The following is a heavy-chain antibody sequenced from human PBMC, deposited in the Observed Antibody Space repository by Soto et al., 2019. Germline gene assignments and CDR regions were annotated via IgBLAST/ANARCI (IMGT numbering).Heavy chain of an antibody. CDR3: ARDPPYYYDSSGYPTDAFDI. J-gene: IGHJ3*02. D-gene: IGHD3-22*01. CDR1: GGTFSSYA. CDR2: IIPIFGTA. Sequence: GASVKVSCKACGGTFSSYAISWVRQAPGQGLEWMGGIIPIFGTANYAQKFQGRVTITADESTSTAYMELSSLRSEDTAVYYCARDPPYYYDSSGYPTDAFDIWGQGTMVTVSS. V-gene: IGHV1-69*13.